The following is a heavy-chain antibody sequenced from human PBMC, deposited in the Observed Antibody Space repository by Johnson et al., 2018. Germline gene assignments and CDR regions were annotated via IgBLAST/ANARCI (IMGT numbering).Heavy chain of an antibody. CDR2: FIPIFGAA. V-gene: IGHV1-69*12. CDR3: ATAISAGAEYFQH. Sequence: QVQLVQSGAEVKKPGSSVKVSCKASGGTFSSYGISWVRQAPGQGLEWMGGFIPIFGAANYGQKFQGRVTITADESTNTAYMELSSLRSEDTAVYYCATAISAGAEYFQHWGQGTLVTVSS. D-gene: IGHD3-3*01. CDR1: GGTFSSYG. J-gene: IGHJ1*01.